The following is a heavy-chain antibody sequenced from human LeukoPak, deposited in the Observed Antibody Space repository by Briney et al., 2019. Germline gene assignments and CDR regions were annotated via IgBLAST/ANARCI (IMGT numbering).Heavy chain of an antibody. D-gene: IGHD3-9*01. V-gene: IGHV1-2*02. CDR3: ARSPHILTGENIDF. CDR1: GYTFTGYY. CDR2: INPNSGGT. Sequence: RWASVKVSCKASGYTFTGYYMHWVRQAPGQGLEWMGWINPNSGGTNYAQKFYARVTMTRDTSISTAYMELSRLRSDDTAVFYCARSPHILTGENIDFWGQGTLVTVSS. J-gene: IGHJ4*02.